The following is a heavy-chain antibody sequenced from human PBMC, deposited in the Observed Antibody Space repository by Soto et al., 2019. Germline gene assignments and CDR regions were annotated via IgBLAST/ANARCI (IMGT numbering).Heavy chain of an antibody. CDR3: ARDHGHGVHYYYGLDV. V-gene: IGHV1-46*01. D-gene: IGHD3-10*01. CDR1: GYTFINYY. J-gene: IGHJ6*02. CDR2: INPSGGST. Sequence: QVQLVQSGAEVKKPGASVKVSCKASGYTFINYYMHWVRQAPGQGLEWMGIINPSGGSTNYAQKFQGRVTLTRDTATSTVYMELSSLRSEDTAVYYCARDHGHGVHYYYGLDVWGQGTTVTVSS.